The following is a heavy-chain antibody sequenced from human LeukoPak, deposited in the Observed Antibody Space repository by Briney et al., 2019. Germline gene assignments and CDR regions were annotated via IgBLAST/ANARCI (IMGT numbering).Heavy chain of an antibody. J-gene: IGHJ3*02. V-gene: IGHV1-18*01. CDR3: ARDQGQWLTGAFDI. CDR2: ISGYNGNT. D-gene: IGHD6-19*01. CDR1: GDTFTTYG. Sequence: VASVKVSCKASGDTFTTYGITWVRQAPGQGLEWMGWISGYNGNTEHTQKFQGRVAMTRDTSTSTAYMELRSLRSDDTAVYYCARDQGQWLTGAFDIWGQGTMVTVSS.